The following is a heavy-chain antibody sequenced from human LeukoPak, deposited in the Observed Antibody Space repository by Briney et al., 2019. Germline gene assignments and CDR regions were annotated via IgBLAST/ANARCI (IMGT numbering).Heavy chain of an antibody. D-gene: IGHD6-6*01. V-gene: IGHV3-48*03. CDR3: ARVYSSSSLDY. Sequence: GGSLRLSCAASGFTFSRYEMNWVRQAPGKGLEWVSYISSSGSTIYYADSVKGRFTISRDNAKNSLYLQMNSLRAEDTAVYYCARVYSSSSLDYWGQGTLVTVSS. CDR2: ISSSGSTI. CDR1: GFTFSRYE. J-gene: IGHJ4*02.